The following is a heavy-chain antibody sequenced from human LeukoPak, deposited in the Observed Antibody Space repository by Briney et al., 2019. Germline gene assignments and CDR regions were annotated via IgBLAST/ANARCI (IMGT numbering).Heavy chain of an antibody. CDR1: GGSISSGGYS. Sequence: SETLSLACAVSGGSISSGGYSYNWIRQPPGKGLEWIGYIYNSGSTSYNPSLKSRVTMSVDTSKNQFSLKLSFVTAADTAVYYCARGWGPAYCGGDCHRHFDYWGQGALVTVSS. CDR2: IYNSGST. J-gene: IGHJ4*02. CDR3: ARGWGPAYCGGDCHRHFDY. V-gene: IGHV4-30-4*07. D-gene: IGHD2-21*02.